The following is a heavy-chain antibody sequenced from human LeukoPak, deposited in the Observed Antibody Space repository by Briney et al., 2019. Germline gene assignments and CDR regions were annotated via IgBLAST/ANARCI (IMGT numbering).Heavy chain of an antibody. V-gene: IGHV3-74*01. J-gene: IGHJ3*02. CDR1: GFTFGNSW. CDR3: ARGGRAYSSSGAFDI. Sequence: GGSLRLSCAASGFTFGNSWVHWVRQAPGKGLVWVSLINADGSTTTYADSVKGRFTISRDISKNTLYLQMNSLKAEDTAVYYCARGGRAYSSSGAFDIWGQGTMVTVSS. CDR2: INADGSTT. D-gene: IGHD1-26*01.